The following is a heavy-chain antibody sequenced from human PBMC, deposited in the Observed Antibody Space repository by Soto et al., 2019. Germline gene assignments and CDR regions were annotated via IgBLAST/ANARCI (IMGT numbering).Heavy chain of an antibody. V-gene: IGHV4-34*01. CDR2: TNPGGST. CDR1: GGSFSCYY. CDR3: ARGLSFSAYYYYMDV. J-gene: IGHJ6*03. Sequence: SETLSLTCAVYGGSFSCYYWNWIRQPPGKGLEWIGETNPGGSTNYNPSLKSRVTISVDTSKKQFSLKLTSVTAADTAVYYCARGLSFSAYYYYMDVWGKGTTVTVSS. D-gene: IGHD3-3*02.